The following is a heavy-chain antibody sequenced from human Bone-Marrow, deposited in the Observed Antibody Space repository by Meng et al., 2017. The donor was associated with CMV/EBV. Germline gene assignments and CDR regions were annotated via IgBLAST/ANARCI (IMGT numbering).Heavy chain of an antibody. CDR1: GFTFSSYS. CDR2: ISSSSSYI. D-gene: IGHD4-11*01. Sequence: GESLKISCAASGFTFSSYSMNWVRQAPGKGLEWVSSISSSSSYIYYADSVKGRFTISRDNSKNTLYLQMNSLRAEDTAVYYCAKDLYSNSYYYYYYGMDVWGQGTTVTVSS. V-gene: IGHV3-21*01. CDR3: AKDLYSNSYYYYYYGMDV. J-gene: IGHJ6*02.